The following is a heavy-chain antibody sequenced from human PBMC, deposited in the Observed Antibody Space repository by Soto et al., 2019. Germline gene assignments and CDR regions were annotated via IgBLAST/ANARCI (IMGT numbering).Heavy chain of an antibody. CDR2: IYWDDDK. V-gene: IGHV2-5*02. J-gene: IGHJ5*02. Sequence: QITLKESGPTLVKPTQTLTLTCTFSGFSLSTSGVGVGWIRQPPGKALEWLALIYWDDDKRYSPSLKSRLTITKDTSKNQVVLTMTNMDPVDTATYYCARLKIAVAAAWGHGWFDPWGQGTLVTVSS. D-gene: IGHD6-19*01. CDR1: GFSLSTSGVG. CDR3: ARLKIAVAAAWGHGWFDP.